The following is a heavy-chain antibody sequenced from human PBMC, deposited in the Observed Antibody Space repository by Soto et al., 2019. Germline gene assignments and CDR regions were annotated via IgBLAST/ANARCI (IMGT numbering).Heavy chain of an antibody. CDR1: GYTFTSYN. J-gene: IGHJ5*02. Sequence: QVQLVQSGAEVKKPGASVKVSCKASGYTFTSYNIHWVRQAPGQGLEWVGMINPRGVFTTYAQKFRGRVPLTGDTSTSVVYREPTNLRSEDTAKYYCARAAGQVGELFWFDPWGQGTLVCVSS. CDR3: ARAAGQVGELFWFDP. V-gene: IGHV1-46*01. D-gene: IGHD3-10*01. CDR2: INPRGVFT.